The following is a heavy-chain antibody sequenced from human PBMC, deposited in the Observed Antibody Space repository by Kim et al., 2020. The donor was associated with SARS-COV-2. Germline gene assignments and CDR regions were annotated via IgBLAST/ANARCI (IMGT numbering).Heavy chain of an antibody. CDR2: NK. D-gene: IGHD3-10*01. Sequence: NKYYADSVKGRFTISRNNSKNTLYLQMNSLRAEDTAVYYCARDEGGSEDYWGQGTLVTVSS. V-gene: IGHV3-33*01. J-gene: IGHJ4*02. CDR3: ARDEGGSEDY.